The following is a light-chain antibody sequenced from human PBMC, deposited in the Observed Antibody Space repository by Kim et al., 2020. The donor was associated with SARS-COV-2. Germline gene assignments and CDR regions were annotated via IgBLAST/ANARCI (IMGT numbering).Light chain of an antibody. J-gene: IGKJ2*01. V-gene: IGKV3-20*01. CDR3: QQYGIAPPYT. Sequence: SAGESATLSSRTSQIGCRHCLAWYQQKPGQAPRLLIYSVSNRATGIPDRFSGSGSGTDFTLTISRLEPEDFAVYYCQQYGIAPPYTFGQGTKLEIK. CDR2: SVS. CDR1: QIGCRHC.